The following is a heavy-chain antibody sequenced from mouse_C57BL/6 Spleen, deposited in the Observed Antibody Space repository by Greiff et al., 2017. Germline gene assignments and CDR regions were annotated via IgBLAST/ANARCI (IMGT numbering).Heavy chain of an antibody. Sequence: VQVVESGPGLVAPSQSLSITCTVSGFSLTSYAISWVRQPPGKGLEWLGVIWTGGGTNYNSALKSRLSISKDNSKSQVFLKMNSLQTDDTARYYCARNDYGSSPYAMDYWGQGTSVTVSS. V-gene: IGHV2-9-1*01. CDR3: ARNDYGSSPYAMDY. J-gene: IGHJ4*01. D-gene: IGHD1-1*01. CDR2: IWTGGGT. CDR1: GFSLTSYA.